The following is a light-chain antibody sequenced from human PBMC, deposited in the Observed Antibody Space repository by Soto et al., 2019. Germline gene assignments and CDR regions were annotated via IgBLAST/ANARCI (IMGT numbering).Light chain of an antibody. Sequence: EIVMTQSPATLSVSPGERVTLSCRANERISHSLARYQQKPGQAPRLLIYGASSRATGIPDRFSGSGSGTDFTLTISRLEPEDFAVYYCQRYGSFGQGTKVDIK. CDR2: GAS. CDR1: ERISHS. CDR3: QRYGS. J-gene: IGKJ1*01. V-gene: IGKV3-20*01.